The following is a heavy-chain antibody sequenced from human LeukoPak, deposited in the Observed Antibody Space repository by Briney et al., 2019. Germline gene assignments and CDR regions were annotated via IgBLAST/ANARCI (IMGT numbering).Heavy chain of an antibody. V-gene: IGHV4-39*01. Sequence: SVALFLTCTDPGGGICSSTYYCGYNRHPPGNQLEWIGSLYYDGTTNYNPSLKSRVTISVDTSKIQFSLKLSSVTAADTAVYYCAIVSSSSSYYFDYWGQGTLVNVYS. J-gene: IGHJ4*02. D-gene: IGHD6-6*01. CDR1: GGGICSSTYY. CDR3: AIVSSSSSYYFDY. CDR2: LYYDGTT.